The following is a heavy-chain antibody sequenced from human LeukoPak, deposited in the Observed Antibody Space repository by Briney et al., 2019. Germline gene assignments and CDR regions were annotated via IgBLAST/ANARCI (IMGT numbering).Heavy chain of an antibody. V-gene: IGHV3-23*01. CDR1: GFAFNSFA. Sequence: GGSLRLSCAASGFAFNSFAMSWVRQAPGKGLEWVSSINNSDGSSHYAGFVKGRFTISRDNSKNTLHLQMNSLRAEDTAVYYCAKSLGVGGYTRYKGFDQWGQGTLVTVSS. J-gene: IGHJ4*02. CDR3: AKSLGVGGYTRYKGFDQ. CDR2: INNSDGSS. D-gene: IGHD3-16*02.